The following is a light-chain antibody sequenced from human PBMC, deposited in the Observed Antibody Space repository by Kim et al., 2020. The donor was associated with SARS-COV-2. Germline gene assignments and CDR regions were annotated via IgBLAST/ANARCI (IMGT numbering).Light chain of an antibody. Sequence: DIQMTQSPSTLSASVGDRVTITCRASQSISSWLDWYQQKPGKAPKVLIYKASSLESGVPSRFSGSGSGTEFTLTISSLQPDDFATYYCQQYKSWYTFGQGTKLEI. J-gene: IGKJ2*01. V-gene: IGKV1-5*03. CDR3: QQYKSWYT. CDR1: QSISSW. CDR2: KAS.